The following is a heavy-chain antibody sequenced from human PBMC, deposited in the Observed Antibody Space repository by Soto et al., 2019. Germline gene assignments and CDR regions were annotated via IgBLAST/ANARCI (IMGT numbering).Heavy chain of an antibody. V-gene: IGHV4-4*02. CDR3: ARDRSGSSYGMDV. D-gene: IGHD6-19*01. CDR1: GGSISSSNW. CDR2: IYHSGST. Sequence: TSETLSLTCAVSGGSISSSNWWSWVRQPPGKGLEWIGEIYHSGSTNYNPSLKSRVTISVDKSKNQFSLKLSSVTAADTAVYYCARDRSGSSYGMDVWGQGTTVTVSS. J-gene: IGHJ6*02.